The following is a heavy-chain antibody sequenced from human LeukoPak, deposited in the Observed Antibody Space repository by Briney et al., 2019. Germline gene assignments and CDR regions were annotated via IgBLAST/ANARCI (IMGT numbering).Heavy chain of an antibody. J-gene: IGHJ6*03. V-gene: IGHV3-21*01. CDR3: AREIFGRYYYMDV. Sequence: GGSLRLSWAASGFIFSNYAINWVRHTPGKGLEWVSSISSSSSYIYYADSVKGRFTISRDNAKNSLYLQMNSLRAEDTAVYYCAREIFGRYYYMDVWGKGTTVTVSS. D-gene: IGHD3-3*01. CDR1: GFIFSNYA. CDR2: ISSSSSYI.